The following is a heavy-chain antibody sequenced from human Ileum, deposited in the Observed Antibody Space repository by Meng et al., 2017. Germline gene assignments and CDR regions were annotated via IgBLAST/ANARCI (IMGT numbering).Heavy chain of an antibody. V-gene: IGHV4-39*07. CDR2: IHYSGRT. J-gene: IGHJ4*02. Sequence: SETLSPTCTVSGGSIRSDIFYWGWIRQPPGRGLEWIGTIHYSGRTYYNPSLKSRVSISVDTSNNQFSLKLTSVTAADRAVYSCARESRSTGIDYWGQGMLVTVSS. CDR3: ARESRSTGIDY. D-gene: IGHD1-1*01. CDR1: GGSIRSDIFY.